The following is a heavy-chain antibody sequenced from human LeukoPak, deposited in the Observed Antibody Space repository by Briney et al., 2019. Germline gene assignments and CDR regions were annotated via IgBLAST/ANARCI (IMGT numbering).Heavy chain of an antibody. D-gene: IGHD6-13*01. CDR1: GGSISSYY. V-gene: IGHV4-59*01. Sequence: SETLSLTCTVSGGSISSYYWSWIRQPPGKGLEWIGYIYYSGSTTYNPSLKSRVTISVDTSKNQFSLKLSSVTAADTAVYYCAREPRVGSYSSSWYNRGYFDYWGQGTLVTVSS. J-gene: IGHJ4*02. CDR3: AREPRVGSYSSSWYNRGYFDY. CDR2: IYYSGST.